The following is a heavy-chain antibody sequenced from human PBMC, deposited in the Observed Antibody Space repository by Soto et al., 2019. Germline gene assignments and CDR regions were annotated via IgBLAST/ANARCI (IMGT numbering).Heavy chain of an antibody. CDR2: INHSGST. D-gene: IGHD3-22*01. J-gene: IGHJ4*02. Sequence: SETLSLTCAVYGGSFSGYYWSWIRQPPGKGLEWIGEINHSGSTNYNPSLKSRVTISVDTSKNQFSLKLSSVTAADTAVYYCARGGDYYDSSGYYPYFDYWGQGTLVTVSS. V-gene: IGHV4-34*01. CDR3: ARGGDYYDSSGYYPYFDY. CDR1: GGSFSGYY.